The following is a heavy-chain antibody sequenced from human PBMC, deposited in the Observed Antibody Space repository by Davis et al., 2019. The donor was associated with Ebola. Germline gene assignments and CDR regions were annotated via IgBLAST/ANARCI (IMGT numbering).Heavy chain of an antibody. J-gene: IGHJ6*02. CDR1: GGSFSGYC. Sequence: SETLSLTCAVSGGSFSGYCWSWIRQTPGKGLEWIGEINHSGITNYNPSLKSRVTISVDTSKNQFSLKLSSVTAADTAIYYCARGPYGNGYQMQWGYFYHGMDVWGQGTTVIVSS. V-gene: IGHV4-34*01. D-gene: IGHD2-2*01. CDR3: ARGPYGNGYQMQWGYFYHGMDV. CDR2: INHSGIT.